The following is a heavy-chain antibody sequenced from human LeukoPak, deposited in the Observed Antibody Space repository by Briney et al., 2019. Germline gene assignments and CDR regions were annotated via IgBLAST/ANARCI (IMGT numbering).Heavy chain of an antibody. CDR2: IYHSGST. J-gene: IGHJ3*02. CDR3: ARAPGKYRAAADI. Sequence: SETLSLTCAVSGGSISSGGYSWRWIRQPPGKGLEWIGYIYHSGSTYYNPSLKSRVTISVDRSKNQFSLKLSSVTAADTAVYYCARAPGKYRAAADIWGQGTMVTVSS. D-gene: IGHD6-13*01. V-gene: IGHV4-30-2*01. CDR1: GGSISSGGYS.